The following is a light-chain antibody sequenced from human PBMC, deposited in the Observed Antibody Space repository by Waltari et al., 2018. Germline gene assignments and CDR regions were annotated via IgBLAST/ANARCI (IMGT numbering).Light chain of an antibody. CDR2: GNN. Sequence: QSVLTQPPSASGAPGQRVTIPCTGRSSNIRHGYEQHWYQQRPGTAPKLLINGNNNRPSGVPGRFSASKSGTSASLAITGLQAEDEADYYCQSYDSRLSGSVFGGGTKLTVL. V-gene: IGLV1-40*01. CDR1: SSNIRHGYE. J-gene: IGLJ3*02. CDR3: QSYDSRLSGSV.